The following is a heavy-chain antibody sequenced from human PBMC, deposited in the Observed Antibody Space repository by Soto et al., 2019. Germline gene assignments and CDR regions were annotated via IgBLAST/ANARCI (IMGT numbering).Heavy chain of an antibody. CDR2: INYSGST. V-gene: IGHV4-31*03. D-gene: IGHD2-15*01. CDR1: GGSISSGGYY. J-gene: IGHJ6*02. Sequence: SETLSLTCTVSGGSISSGGYYWNWIRQHPGKGLEWIGYINYSGSTYYNPSLKSRVTISVDMSKNQFSLKLSSVTAADTAVYYCARGIGTATAATYFYYGMDVWGQGTTVTV. CDR3: ARGIGTATAATYFYYGMDV.